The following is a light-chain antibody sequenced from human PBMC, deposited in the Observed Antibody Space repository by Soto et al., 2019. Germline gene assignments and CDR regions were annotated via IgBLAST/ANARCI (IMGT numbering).Light chain of an antibody. CDR2: GAS. CDR1: QSVSSS. CDR3: QQYDSSPIT. J-gene: IGKJ5*01. Sequence: EILMTQSPATLSVSPGERATLSCRASQSVSSSLAWYQQKPGQAPRLLIYGASTRATGIPARFSGSGSGTEFTLTISRLEPEDFAVYYCQQYDSSPITFGQGTRLEIK. V-gene: IGKV3-15*01.